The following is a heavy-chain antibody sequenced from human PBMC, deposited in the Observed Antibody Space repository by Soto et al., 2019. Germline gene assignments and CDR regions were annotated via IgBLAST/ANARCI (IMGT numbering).Heavy chain of an antibody. CDR2: ISYDGGNK. Sequence: QVHLVESGGGVVQPGRSLRLSCAASGFTFSGYAMHWVRQAPGKGLEWVAVISYDGGNKYYADSVKGRFTISRDNSKNTLYLQMNSLRAEDTAVYYCARAFLPYSTGWYEAFSWSQGTLVTVSS. J-gene: IGHJ4*02. CDR1: GFTFSGYA. CDR3: ARAFLPYSTGWYEAFS. D-gene: IGHD6-19*01. V-gene: IGHV3-30-3*01.